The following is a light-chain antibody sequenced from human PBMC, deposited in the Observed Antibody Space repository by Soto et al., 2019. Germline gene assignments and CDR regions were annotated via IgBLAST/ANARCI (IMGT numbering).Light chain of an antibody. V-gene: IGKV3-11*01. CDR1: QRVSIY. CDR3: QQRSNWT. J-gene: IGKJ1*01. Sequence: IVLTRSPGTLPPSPEEKATLSSRASQRVSIYLAWYQQKPGQAPRLLIYNASNRATGIPARFSGSGSGTDFTLTISRLEPEDFAVYYCQQRSNWTFGQGTKVDIK. CDR2: NAS.